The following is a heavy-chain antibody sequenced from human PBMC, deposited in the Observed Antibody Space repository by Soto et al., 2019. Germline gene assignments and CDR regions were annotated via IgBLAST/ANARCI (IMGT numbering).Heavy chain of an antibody. CDR1: GYTFTSYY. D-gene: IGHD2-2*01. CDR2: INPSGGST. Sequence: ASVKVSCTASGYTFTSYYMHWVRQAPGQGLEWMGIINPSGGSTSYAQKFQGRVTMTRDTSTSTVYMELSSLRSEDTAVYYCARAVVVVPAAINSWFDPWGQGTLVTVSS. V-gene: IGHV1-46*03. J-gene: IGHJ5*02. CDR3: ARAVVVVPAAINSWFDP.